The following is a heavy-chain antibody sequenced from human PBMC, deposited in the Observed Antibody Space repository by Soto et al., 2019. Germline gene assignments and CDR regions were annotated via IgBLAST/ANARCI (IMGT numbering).Heavy chain of an antibody. CDR1: GVTFSSYA. Sequence: GASVKVSCKASGVTFSSYAISWVRQAPGQGLEWMGGIIPIFGTANYAQKFQGRVTITADESTSTAYMELSSLRSEDTAVYYCARDECSGGSCYSKNYYYGMDVWGQGTTVTVSS. CDR2: IIPIFGTA. D-gene: IGHD2-15*01. CDR3: ARDECSGGSCYSKNYYYGMDV. V-gene: IGHV1-69*13. J-gene: IGHJ6*02.